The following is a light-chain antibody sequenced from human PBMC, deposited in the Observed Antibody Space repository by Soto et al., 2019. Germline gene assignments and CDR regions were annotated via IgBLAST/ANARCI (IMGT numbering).Light chain of an antibody. Sequence: QSALTQPASVSGSPGQSITISCTGTSSDVGGYNYVSWYQQHPGKAPKLMIYEVSNRPSGVSDRFSGSKSGNTASLTISGLQADDEADYYCSSYTSSSVVFGGGTKLTVL. V-gene: IGLV2-14*01. J-gene: IGLJ2*01. CDR2: EVS. CDR3: SSYTSSSVV. CDR1: SSDVGGYNY.